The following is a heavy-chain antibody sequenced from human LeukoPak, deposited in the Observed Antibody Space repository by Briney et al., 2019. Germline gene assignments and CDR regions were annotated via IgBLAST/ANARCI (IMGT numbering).Heavy chain of an antibody. D-gene: IGHD3-10*01. J-gene: IGHJ3*02. V-gene: IGHV3-30*18. CDR2: ISPDGTDK. CDR1: GFTFSAYG. CDR3: AKRPASGSYVGAFDI. Sequence: GGSLRLSCAASGFTFSAYGMHWVRQAPGKGLEWVALISPDGTDKFYTDSVKGRFTISRDNSKNTLYLQMSSLRAEDTAVYYCAKRPASGSYVGAFDIWGQGTMATVSS.